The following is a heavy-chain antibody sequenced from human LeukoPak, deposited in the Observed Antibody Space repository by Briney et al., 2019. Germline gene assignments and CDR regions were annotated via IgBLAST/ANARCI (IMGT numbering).Heavy chain of an antibody. CDR1: GFSLSTSGVG. Sequence: SGPTLVNPTQTLTLTCTFSGFSLSTSGVGVGWIRQPPGKALEWLALIYWDDDKRYSPSLKSRLTITKDTSKNQVVLTMTNMDPVDTATYYCAHRRAMARGVIMGFDYWGQGALVTVSS. D-gene: IGHD3-10*01. CDR3: AHRRAMARGVIMGFDY. V-gene: IGHV2-5*02. J-gene: IGHJ4*02. CDR2: IYWDDDK.